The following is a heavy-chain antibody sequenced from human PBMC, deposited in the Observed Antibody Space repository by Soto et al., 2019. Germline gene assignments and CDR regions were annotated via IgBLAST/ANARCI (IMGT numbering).Heavy chain of an antibody. CDR1: GFTLRSHR. Sequence: EVQLVESGGGLVQPGGSLRVSCAASGFTLRSHRIHWVRQAPGKGLEWVSRIDTDGGGTSYADSVKGRFTISTDNAKNTGDLRMNGLRAEDTAVYYCATVSDLWGQGTLGTVSS. CDR3: ATVSDL. J-gene: IGHJ5*02. CDR2: IDTDGGGT. V-gene: IGHV3-74*01. D-gene: IGHD2-8*01.